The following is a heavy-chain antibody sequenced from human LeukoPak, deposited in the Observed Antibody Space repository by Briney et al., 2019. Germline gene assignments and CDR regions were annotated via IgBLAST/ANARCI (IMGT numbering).Heavy chain of an antibody. CDR2: IYYSGST. V-gene: IGHV4-30-4*01. D-gene: IGHD2-2*01. Sequence: SQTLSLTCTVSGGSISSGDYYWSWIRQPPGTGLEWIGYIYYSGSTYYNPSLKSRVTISVDTSKNQFSLKLSSVTAGDTAVYYCAREVGYCSSTSCYGDAFDIWGQGTMVTVSS. CDR3: AREVGYCSSTSCYGDAFDI. J-gene: IGHJ3*02. CDR1: GGSISSGDYY.